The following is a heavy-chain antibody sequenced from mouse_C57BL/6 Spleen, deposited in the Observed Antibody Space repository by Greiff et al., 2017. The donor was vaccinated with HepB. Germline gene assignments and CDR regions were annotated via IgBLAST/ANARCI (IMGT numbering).Heavy chain of an antibody. CDR1: GYSITSGYY. CDR2: ISYDGSN. D-gene: IGHD2-3*01. J-gene: IGHJ1*03. CDR3: ARVRIYDGYWYFDV. V-gene: IGHV3-6*01. Sequence: ESGPGLVKPSQSLSLTCSVTGYSITSGYYWNWIRQFPGNKLEWMGYISYDGSNNYNPSLKNRISITRDTSKNQFFLKLNSVTTEDTATYYCARVRIYDGYWYFDVWGTGTTVTVSS.